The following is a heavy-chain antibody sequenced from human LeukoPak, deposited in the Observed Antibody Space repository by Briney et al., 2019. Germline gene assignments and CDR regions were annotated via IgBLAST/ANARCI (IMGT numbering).Heavy chain of an antibody. J-gene: IGHJ3*02. CDR1: GFTFSSYG. CDR2: ISYDGSNK. V-gene: IGHV3-30*03. CDR3: ARDKYSSGVSAFDI. D-gene: IGHD6-19*01. Sequence: PGGSLRLSCAASGFTFSSYGIHWVRQAPGKGLEWVAVISYDGSNKYYADSVKGRFTISRDNSKNTLYLQMNSLRAEDTAVYYCARDKYSSGVSAFDIWGQGTMVTVSS.